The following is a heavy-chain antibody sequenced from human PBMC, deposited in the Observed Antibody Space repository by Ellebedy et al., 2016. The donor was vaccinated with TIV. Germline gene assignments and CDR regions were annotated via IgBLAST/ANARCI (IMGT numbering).Heavy chain of an antibody. CDR1: GYTFTTYD. V-gene: IGHV1-8*01. D-gene: IGHD1-1*01. J-gene: IGHJ4*02. CDR2: MNPNSGNT. CDR3: ARDPSRNVPLAGHFDY. Sequence: ASVKVSCKASGYTFTTYDINWVRQATGQGLEWMGWMNPNSGNTGYAQKFQGRVTMTRNTSISTAYMELSSLRSEDTAVYYCARDPSRNVPLAGHFDYWGQGTLATVSS.